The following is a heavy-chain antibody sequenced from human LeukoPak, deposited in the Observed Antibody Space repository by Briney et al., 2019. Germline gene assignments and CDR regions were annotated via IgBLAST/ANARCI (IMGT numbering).Heavy chain of an antibody. D-gene: IGHD6-13*01. CDR3: ARDRIAAAGGAFDI. Sequence: PGGSLRLSCAASGFTFSSYDMHWVRHATGKGLEWVSAIGTAGDTYYPGSVKGRFTISRENAKNSLYLQMNRLRAGNTAVYYCARDRIAAAGGAFDIWGQGTMVTVSS. J-gene: IGHJ3*02. CDR2: IGTAGDT. V-gene: IGHV3-13*01. CDR1: GFTFSSYD.